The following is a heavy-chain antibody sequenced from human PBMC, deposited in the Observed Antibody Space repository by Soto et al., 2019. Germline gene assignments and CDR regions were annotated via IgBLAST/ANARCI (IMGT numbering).Heavy chain of an antibody. J-gene: IGHJ4*02. CDR1: GFTFSSYA. CDR3: ARDFDY. Sequence: GGSLRLSCAASGFTFSSYAMHWVRQAPGKGLEWVAVISYDGSNKYYADSVKSRFTISRDNSKNTLYLQMNSLRAEDTAVYYCARDFDYWGQGTLVTVSS. V-gene: IGHV3-30-3*01. CDR2: ISYDGSNK.